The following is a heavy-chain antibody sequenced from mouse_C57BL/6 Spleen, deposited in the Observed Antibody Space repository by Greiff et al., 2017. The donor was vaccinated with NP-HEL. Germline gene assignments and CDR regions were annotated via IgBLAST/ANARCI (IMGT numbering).Heavy chain of an antibody. J-gene: IGHJ1*03. CDR3: ARPLSTVVAKGYFDV. V-gene: IGHV1-64*01. CDR1: GYTFTSYW. D-gene: IGHD1-1*01. CDR2: IHPNSGST. Sequence: QVQLQQPGAELVKPGASVKLSCKASGYTFTSYWMHWVKQRPGQGLEWIGMIHPNSGSTNYNEKFKSKATLTVDKSSSTAYMQLSSLTSEDSAVYYCARPLSTVVAKGYFDVWGTGTTVTVSS.